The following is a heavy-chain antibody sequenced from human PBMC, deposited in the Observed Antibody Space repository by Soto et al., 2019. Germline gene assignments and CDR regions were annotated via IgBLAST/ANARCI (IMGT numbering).Heavy chain of an antibody. D-gene: IGHD2-2*01. Sequence: XETLSLTCTVSGGSISSYYWSWIRQPAGKGLEWIGRIYTSGSTNYNPSLKSRVTMSVDTSKNQFSLKLSSVTAADTAVYYCARGIREVVVVPAASPYYYYYYGMDVWGQGTTVTVSS. J-gene: IGHJ6*02. V-gene: IGHV4-4*07. CDR3: ARGIREVVVVPAASPYYYYYYGMDV. CDR1: GGSISSYY. CDR2: IYTSGST.